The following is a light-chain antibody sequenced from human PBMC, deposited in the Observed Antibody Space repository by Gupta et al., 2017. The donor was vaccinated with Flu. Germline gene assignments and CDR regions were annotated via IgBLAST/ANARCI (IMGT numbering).Light chain of an antibody. Sequence: GERATLSCRAGQSIGSDLVWYQQRPGQVPRLLMYAASIMAAGTPSRFSGGESGTDFTLTIDSLEPEDFAVYYCQQRASGPRTFGPGTKVEVK. V-gene: IGKV3-11*01. CDR2: AAS. CDR3: QQRASGPRT. J-gene: IGKJ1*01. CDR1: QSIGSD.